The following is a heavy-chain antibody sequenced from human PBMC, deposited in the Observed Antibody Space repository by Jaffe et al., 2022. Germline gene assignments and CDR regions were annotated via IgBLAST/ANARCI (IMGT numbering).Heavy chain of an antibody. D-gene: IGHD3-22*01. V-gene: IGHV3-43D*04. Sequence: EVQLVESGGVVVQPGGSLRLSCAASGFTFDDYAMHWVRQAPGKGLEWVSLISWDGGSTYYADSVKGRFTISRDNSKNSLYLQMNSLRAEDTALYYCAKDMGRGLYYYDSSSFDYWGQGTLVTVSS. CDR1: GFTFDDYA. J-gene: IGHJ4*02. CDR3: AKDMGRGLYYYDSSSFDY. CDR2: ISWDGGST.